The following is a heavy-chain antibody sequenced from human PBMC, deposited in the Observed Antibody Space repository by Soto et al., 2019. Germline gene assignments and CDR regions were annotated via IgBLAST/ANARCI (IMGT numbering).Heavy chain of an antibody. D-gene: IGHD1-26*01. CDR3: ASSGTYPGNFDY. V-gene: IGHV3-53*01. CDR1: GFTVSSNY. J-gene: IGHJ4*02. Sequence: GGSLRLSCAASGFTVSSNYMSWVRQAPGKGLEWVSVIYTGGSTSYADSGKVRFTISRDSSKNTLFLQMNSLRAEDTAFYYCASSGTYPGNFDYWGQGTLVTVSS. CDR2: IYTGGST.